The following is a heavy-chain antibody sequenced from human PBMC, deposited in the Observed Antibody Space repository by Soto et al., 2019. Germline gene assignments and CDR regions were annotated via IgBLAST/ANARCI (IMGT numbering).Heavy chain of an antibody. CDR3: ASFRVPANSPPMDV. J-gene: IGHJ6*02. CDR2: ISSSSSYI. Sequence: GSLRLSCAASGFTFSSYSMNWVRQAPGKGLEWVSSISSSSSYIYYADSVKGRFTISRDNAKNSLYLQMNSLRAEETAVYYCASFRVPANSPPMDVWGQGTTVTVSS. CDR1: GFTFSSYS. D-gene: IGHD2-2*01. V-gene: IGHV3-21*01.